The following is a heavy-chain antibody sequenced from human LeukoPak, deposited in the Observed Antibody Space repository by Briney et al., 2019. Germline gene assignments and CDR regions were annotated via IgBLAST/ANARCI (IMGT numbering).Heavy chain of an antibody. Sequence: GGSLRLSCAASGFTFRDYGMHRVRQAPGKGLEGMAFIRFDGNNKYYADSVKGPFTISRDSSKNTLYLQMNSLRTDETAVYYCAKVPYDSSGYYYFDYWGQGTLVTVSA. V-gene: IGHV3-30*02. CDR1: GFTFRDYG. D-gene: IGHD3-22*01. CDR2: IRFDGNNK. CDR3: AKVPYDSSGYYYFDY. J-gene: IGHJ4*02.